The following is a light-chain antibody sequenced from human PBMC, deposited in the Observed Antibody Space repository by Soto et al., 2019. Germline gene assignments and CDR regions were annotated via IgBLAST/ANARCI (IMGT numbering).Light chain of an antibody. CDR3: QAWDITTAG. V-gene: IGLV3-1*01. CDR2: QDN. Sequence: SYELTQPPSVSVSPGQTASITCSGDKLGDKYACWYQQKPGQSPVLVIYQDNKRPSGIPERFSGSNSGNTATLTISGTQAMDEADYYCQAWDITTAGFGGGTKVTVL. CDR1: KLGDKY. J-gene: IGLJ2*01.